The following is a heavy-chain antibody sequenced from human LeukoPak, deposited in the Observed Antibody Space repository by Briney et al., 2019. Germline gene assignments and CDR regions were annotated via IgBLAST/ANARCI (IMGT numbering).Heavy chain of an antibody. V-gene: IGHV1-58*01. D-gene: IGHD6-19*01. CDR1: GFTFISSA. CDR3: MGSSDRYNAFDI. Sequence: SVKVSCKASGFTFISSAVQWVRQAPGQRLEWIGWIVVGSDNTNYAQKFQERVTITRDMSTSTAYMELSSLRSEDTAVFYCMGSSDRYNAFDIWGQGTMVTVSS. J-gene: IGHJ3*02. CDR2: IVVGSDNT.